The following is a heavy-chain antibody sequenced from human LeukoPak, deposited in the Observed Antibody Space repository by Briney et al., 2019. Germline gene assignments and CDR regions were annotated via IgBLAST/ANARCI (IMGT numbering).Heavy chain of an antibody. Sequence: PGGSLRLSCAASEFTFNTYWMSWVRQAPGKGLEWVGNINQDGTETFYADSVKGRFIISRDNAENSLYLQMNSLRAEDTAVYYCARGGAARPDYWGQGTLVTVSS. CDR1: EFTFNTYW. V-gene: IGHV3-7*01. D-gene: IGHD6-6*01. CDR3: ARGGAARPDY. J-gene: IGHJ4*02. CDR2: INQDGTET.